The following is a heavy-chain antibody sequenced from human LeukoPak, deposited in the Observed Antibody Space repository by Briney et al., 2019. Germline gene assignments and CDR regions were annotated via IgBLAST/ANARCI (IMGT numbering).Heavy chain of an antibody. Sequence: ASVKVSCKASGGTFSSYAISWVRQAPGQGLEWMGGIIPIFGTANYAQKFQGRVTITADESTSTAYMELSSLRSEDTAVYYCARGVINGGGDCYFDHWGQGTLVTVSS. CDR2: IIPIFGTA. J-gene: IGHJ4*02. D-gene: IGHD2-21*02. CDR1: GGTFSSYA. CDR3: ARGVINGGGDCYFDH. V-gene: IGHV1-69*13.